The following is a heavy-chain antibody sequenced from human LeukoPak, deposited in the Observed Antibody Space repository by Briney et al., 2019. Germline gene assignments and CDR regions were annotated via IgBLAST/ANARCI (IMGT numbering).Heavy chain of an antibody. CDR1: GFTFSDYE. J-gene: IGHJ4*02. CDR2: ISGGGSTI. V-gene: IGHV3-48*03. CDR3: ATRHDY. Sequence: PGGSLRLSCAASGFTFSDYEMNWVRQGPGKGLEWVSYISGGGSTIYYADSVKGRFTISRDNAKNSLYLQMNSLRAEDTAVYYCATRHDYWGQGTPVTVSS.